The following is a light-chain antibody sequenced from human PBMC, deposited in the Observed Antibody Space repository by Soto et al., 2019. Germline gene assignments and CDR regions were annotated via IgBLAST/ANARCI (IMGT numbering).Light chain of an antibody. CDR2: DNN. V-gene: IGLV1-51*01. CDR1: SSNIGNNY. Sequence: QSVLTQPPSVSAAPGQKVTISCSGSSSNIGNNYVSWYQQIPGTAPKLLIYDNNKRPSGIPDRFSGSKSGTSATLGITGRQTGDEAEYYCGTWDSSLSAVVFGGGTKLTVL. J-gene: IGLJ2*01. CDR3: GTWDSSLSAVV.